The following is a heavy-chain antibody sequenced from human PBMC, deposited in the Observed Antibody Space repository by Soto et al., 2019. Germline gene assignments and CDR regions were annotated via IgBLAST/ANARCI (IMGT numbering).Heavy chain of an antibody. J-gene: IGHJ4*02. V-gene: IGHV4-31*03. CDR2: IYYGGRS. D-gene: IGHD2-8*01. Sequence: QVQLQESGPGLVKPSQTLSLTCTVSGDSISNGGYYWSWIRLHPGKGLEWIGYIYYGGRSYYNPSLKSRINMSVDTSKNQISPRLSSVTAADTAIYYCAKMLNYWGQGALVTVSS. CDR1: GDSISNGGYY. CDR3: AKMLNY.